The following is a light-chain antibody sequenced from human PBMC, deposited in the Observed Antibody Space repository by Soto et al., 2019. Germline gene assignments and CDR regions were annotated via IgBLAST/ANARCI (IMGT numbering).Light chain of an antibody. CDR1: SSDVGAYNH. V-gene: IGLV2-14*03. J-gene: IGLJ3*02. CDR3: SSFTSGGTWV. Sequence: QSALTQPASVSASPGQSITISCTGTSSDVGAYNHVSWYQQHPGKVPKVMIYEVNNRPSGVSNRFSASKSGNTASLTISGLQAEDEATYYCSSFTSGGTWVFGGGTKLTVL. CDR2: EVN.